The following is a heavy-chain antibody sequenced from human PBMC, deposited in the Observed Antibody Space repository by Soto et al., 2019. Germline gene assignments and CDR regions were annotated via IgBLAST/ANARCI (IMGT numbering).Heavy chain of an antibody. CDR2: IASDGSNE. CDR3: ARELYGDYSPLFYFDH. Sequence: QVQLVESEGGVVQPGRSLRLSCVASGFSFDTFAMFWVRQAPGKGLEWVAFIASDGSNEHFADSVEGRFTISRDNSKNTLFLQMNSLRPDDTAVYYCARELYGDYSPLFYFDHWGQGALVTVSS. CDR1: GFSFDTFA. J-gene: IGHJ4*02. V-gene: IGHV3-30-3*01. D-gene: IGHD4-17*01.